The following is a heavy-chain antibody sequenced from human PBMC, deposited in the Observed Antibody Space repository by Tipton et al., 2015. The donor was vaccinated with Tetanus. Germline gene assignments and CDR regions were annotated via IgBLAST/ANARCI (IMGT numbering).Heavy chain of an antibody. CDR2: IYYSGST. Sequence: TLSLTCTVSGGSISSGGYYWSWIRQHPGKGLEWIGYIYYSGSTNYNPSLKSRVTISVDTSKNQFSLKLSSVTAADTAVYYCAAGWYSSSYFQHWGQGTLVTVSS. V-gene: IGHV4-61*08. J-gene: IGHJ1*01. D-gene: IGHD6-13*01. CDR1: GGSISSGGYY. CDR3: AAGWYSSSYFQH.